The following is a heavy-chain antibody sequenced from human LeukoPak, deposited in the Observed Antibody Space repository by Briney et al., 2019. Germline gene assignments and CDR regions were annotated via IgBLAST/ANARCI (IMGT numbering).Heavy chain of an antibody. J-gene: IGHJ3*02. V-gene: IGHV3-30*18. CDR1: GFTFSSYG. D-gene: IGHD3-10*01. CDR3: AKRGSSAYAFDI. Sequence: PGGSLRLSCAASGFTFSSYGMHWVRQAPGKGLEWVAAISYDGSNKYYADSVKGRFTISRDNSKNTLYLQMNSLRAEDTAVYYCAKRGSSAYAFDIWGQGTMVTVSS. CDR2: ISYDGSNK.